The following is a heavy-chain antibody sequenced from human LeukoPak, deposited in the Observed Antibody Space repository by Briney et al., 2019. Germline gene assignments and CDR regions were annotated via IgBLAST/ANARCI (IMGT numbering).Heavy chain of an antibody. CDR2: ISWNSGSI. CDR1: GFTFDDYA. CDR3: AKDSYSGYDL. D-gene: IGHD5-12*01. V-gene: IGHV3-9*01. J-gene: IGHJ4*02. Sequence: PGGSLRLSCAASGFTFDDYAMHWVRQAPGKGLEWVSGISWNSGSIGYADSVKGRFTISRDNAKNSLYLQMNSLRAEDTALYYCAKDSYSGYDLWGQGTLVTVSS.